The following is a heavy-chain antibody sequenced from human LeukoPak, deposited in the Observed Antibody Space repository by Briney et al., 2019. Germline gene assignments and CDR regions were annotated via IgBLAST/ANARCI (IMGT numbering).Heavy chain of an antibody. Sequence: SVKVSCKASGGTFISYAISWGRQAPGQGLEGVEAIIPIFCTAHYAQKFQDRATITSHKSTSTAYMDLRSLRSEDTAVYYCAGMTDGYSHHPVYWGQGTLVTVSP. CDR1: GGTFISYA. CDR2: IIPIFCTA. D-gene: IGHD5-24*01. J-gene: IGHJ4*02. V-gene: IGHV1-69*06. CDR3: AGMTDGYSHHPVY.